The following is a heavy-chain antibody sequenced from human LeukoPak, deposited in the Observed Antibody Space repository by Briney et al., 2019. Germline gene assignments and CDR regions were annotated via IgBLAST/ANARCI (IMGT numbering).Heavy chain of an antibody. CDR3: ARDPARNWNDAPGAFDI. D-gene: IGHD1-1*01. CDR2: IIPIFGTA. CDR1: GGTFSRYA. Sequence: SVKVSCKASGGTFSRYAISWVRQAPGQGLEWMGGIIPIFGTANYAQKFQGRVTITTDESTSTAYMELSSLRSEDTAVYYCARDPARNWNDAPGAFDIWGQGTMVTVSS. J-gene: IGHJ3*02. V-gene: IGHV1-69*05.